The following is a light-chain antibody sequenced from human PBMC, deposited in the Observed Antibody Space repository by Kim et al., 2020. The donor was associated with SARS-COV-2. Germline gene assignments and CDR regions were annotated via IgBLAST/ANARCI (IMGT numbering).Light chain of an antibody. Sequence: GRRVTMSCSGSGSSTGSQTDYWYQQFPGPAPKLLSYRNNQRPSGFPARFSGSKSGTSASRAITGLRSEDEADYYCAAWDDTLSGSVFGGGTQLTVL. J-gene: IGLJ2*01. CDR3: AAWDDTLSGSV. CDR2: RNN. V-gene: IGLV1-47*01. CDR1: GSSTGSQT.